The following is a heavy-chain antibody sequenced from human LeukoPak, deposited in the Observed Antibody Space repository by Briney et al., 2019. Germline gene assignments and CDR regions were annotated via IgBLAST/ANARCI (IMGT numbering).Heavy chain of an antibody. V-gene: IGHV3-20*04. CDR2: INWNGGST. CDR3: ATASRLSYDTFDI. Sequence: GGSLRLSCAASGFTFDDYGMSWVRQAPGKGLEWVSGINWNGGSTGYADSMKGRFTISRDNSKNTLYLQMNSLRAEDTAVYYCATASRLSYDTFDIWGQGTVVTVSS. J-gene: IGHJ3*02. D-gene: IGHD2/OR15-2a*01. CDR1: GFTFDDYG.